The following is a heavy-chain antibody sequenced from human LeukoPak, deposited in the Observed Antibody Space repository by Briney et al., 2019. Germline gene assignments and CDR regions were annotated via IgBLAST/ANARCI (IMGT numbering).Heavy chain of an antibody. Sequence: PSETLSLTCSVSGNSISSGYYWGWIRQPPGKGLKWIGSISHSGSTYYNPSLKSRVTISVDTSKNQFSLKLSSVTAADTAVYYCARHVFTMVRGVINWRWFDPWGQGTLVTVSS. CDR1: GNSISSGYY. CDR2: ISHSGST. V-gene: IGHV4-38-2*01. J-gene: IGHJ5*02. CDR3: ARHVFTMVRGVINWRWFDP. D-gene: IGHD3-10*01.